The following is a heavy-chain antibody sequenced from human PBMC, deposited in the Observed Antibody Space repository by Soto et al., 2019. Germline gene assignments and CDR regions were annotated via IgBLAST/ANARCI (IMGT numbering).Heavy chain of an antibody. V-gene: IGHV1-18*01. CDR2: ISAYNGNT. CDR3: ATNPAIPVAGTEYDY. CDR1: GYTFTSYG. Sequence: GASVKVSCKASGYTFTSYGISWVRQAPGQGLEWMGWISAYNGNTNYAQKLQGRVTMTTDTSTSTAYMELRSLRSDDTAVYYCATNPAIPVAGTEYDYWGQGTLVTVSS. D-gene: IGHD6-19*01. J-gene: IGHJ4*02.